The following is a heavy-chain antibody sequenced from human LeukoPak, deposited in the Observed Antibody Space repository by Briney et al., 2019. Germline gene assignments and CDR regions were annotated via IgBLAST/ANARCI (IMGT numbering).Heavy chain of an antibody. J-gene: IGHJ6*03. CDR3: ARDYYDSSGYYPYYYYYMDV. CDR2: IYYSGST. CDR1: GGSFSGYY. Sequence: SETLSLTCAVYGGSFSGYYWSWIRQPPGKGLEWIGYIYYSGSTNYNPFLKSRVTISVDTSKNQFSLKLSSVTAADTAVYYCARDYYDSSGYYPYYYYYMDVWGKGTTVTISS. V-gene: IGHV4-59*01. D-gene: IGHD3-22*01.